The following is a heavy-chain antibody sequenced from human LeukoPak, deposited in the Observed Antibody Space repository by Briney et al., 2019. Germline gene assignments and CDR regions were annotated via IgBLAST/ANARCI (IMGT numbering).Heavy chain of an antibody. V-gene: IGHV1-24*01. J-gene: IGHJ6*03. D-gene: IGHD4-11*01. CDR1: GYTLTELS. CDR3: ATVQVTPGSDYYYYYYMDV. Sequence: ASVKVSCKVSGYTLTELSMHWVRQAPGKGLEWMGGFDPEDGETIYAQKFQGRVTMTEDTSTDTAYMELSSLRSEDTAVYYCATVQVTPGSDYYYYYYMDVWGKGTTVTVSS. CDR2: FDPEDGET.